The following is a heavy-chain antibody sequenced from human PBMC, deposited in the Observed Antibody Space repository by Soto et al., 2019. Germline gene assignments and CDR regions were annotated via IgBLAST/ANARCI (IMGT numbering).Heavy chain of an antibody. CDR1: GGTFSSYA. V-gene: IGHV1-69*01. CDR2: IIPIFGTA. CDR3: AGRGGLLWFGELFFDY. Sequence: QVQLVQSGAEVKKPGSSVKVSCKASGGTFSSYAISWVRQAPGQGLEWMGGIIPIFGTANYAQKFQGRVTIPADESTSTAYMELSSLRSEDTAVYYCAGRGGLLWFGELFFDYWGQGTLVTVSS. J-gene: IGHJ4*02. D-gene: IGHD3-10*01.